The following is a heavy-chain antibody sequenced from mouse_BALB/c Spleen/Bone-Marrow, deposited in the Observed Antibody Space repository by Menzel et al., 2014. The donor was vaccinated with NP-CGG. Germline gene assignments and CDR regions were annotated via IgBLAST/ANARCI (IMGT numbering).Heavy chain of an antibody. CDR2: IDPANGNT. V-gene: IGHV14-3*02. CDR1: GFNIKDIY. CDR3: ARYDYGWYFSV. J-gene: IGHJ1*01. Sequence: EVQGVESGAELVKPGASVKLSCTASGFNIKDIYMHWVKQRPEQGLEWIGRIDPANGNTKYDPKFQGKATITADTSSNTAYLQLSSMTSEDTAVYYCARYDYGWYFSVWGAGTTVTVSS. D-gene: IGHD2-4*01.